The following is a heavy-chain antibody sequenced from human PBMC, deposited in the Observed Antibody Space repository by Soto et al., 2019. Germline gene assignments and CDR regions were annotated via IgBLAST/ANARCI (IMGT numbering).Heavy chain of an antibody. CDR2: VYYSGST. CDR3: ASEMSSMTWYFDI. CDR1: GGSISNGGYF. J-gene: IGHJ2*01. Sequence: QVQLQESGPGLVKPSETLSLSCSVSGGSISNGGYFWSWIRQPPGKGLEWIGYVYYSGSTRYNPSLTSRVTMSIDRSKNQISLKLTSVTAADTAVYYCASEMSSMTWYFDIWGRGAPVTVSS. V-gene: IGHV4-61*08.